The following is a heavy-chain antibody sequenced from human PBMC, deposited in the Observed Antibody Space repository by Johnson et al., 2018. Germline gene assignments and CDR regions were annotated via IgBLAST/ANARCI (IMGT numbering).Heavy chain of an antibody. CDR3: ARDDLITGGSYAFDI. V-gene: IGHV3-20*04. CDR2: INWNGGST. Sequence: EVQLVEGGGGLVKPGGTMRLSCGASGFTFDDYGMSWVRQAPGKGLEWVSGINWNGGSTGYADSVKGRFPLSRDNAKNSLYLQMNSLRAEDTAVYYCARDDLITGGSYAFDIWGQGTMVTVSS. J-gene: IGHJ3*02. CDR1: GFTFDDYG. D-gene: IGHD1-26*01.